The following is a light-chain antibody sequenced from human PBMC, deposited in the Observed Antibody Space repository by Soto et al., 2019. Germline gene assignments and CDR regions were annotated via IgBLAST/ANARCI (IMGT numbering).Light chain of an antibody. Sequence: EIVVTQSPGTLSLSPGERATLSCRASQSVSSSYLAWYQQKPGQAPRLLIYGASSRATGIPDRFSGSGAGTVFTLTISRLEPEGFAVYYCQQYGSSYTFGQGTKLEIK. CDR2: GAS. V-gene: IGKV3-20*01. CDR3: QQYGSSYT. J-gene: IGKJ2*01. CDR1: QSVSSSY.